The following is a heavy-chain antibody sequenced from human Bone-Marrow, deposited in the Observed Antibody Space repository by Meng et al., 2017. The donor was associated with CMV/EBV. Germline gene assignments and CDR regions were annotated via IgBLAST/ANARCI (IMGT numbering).Heavy chain of an antibody. J-gene: IGHJ6*02. CDR3: ARISIYGSGSYYYYYGMDV. Sequence: ASVKVSCKASGYTFTSYGISWVRQAPGQGLEWMGWISAYNGNTNYAQKLQGRVTMTTDTSTSTAYMELRSLRSEDTAVYYCARISIYGSGSYYYYYGMDVWGQGTTVTVSS. V-gene: IGHV1-18*01. D-gene: IGHD3-10*01. CDR1: GYTFTSYG. CDR2: ISAYNGNT.